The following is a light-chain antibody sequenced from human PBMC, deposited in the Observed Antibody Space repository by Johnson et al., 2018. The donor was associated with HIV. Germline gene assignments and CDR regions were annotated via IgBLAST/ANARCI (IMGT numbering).Light chain of an antibody. CDR3: GTWDSSLSAHYV. J-gene: IGLJ1*01. CDR1: SSNIGNNY. CDR2: DNN. Sequence: QSVLTQPPSVSAAPGQKVTISCSGSSSNIGNNYVSWYKQLPGTAPKLLIYDNNKRPSGIPARFSGSKSGTSATRALTGLQTGDEPAYYCGTWDSSLSAHYVFGTGTKVTVL. V-gene: IGLV1-51*01.